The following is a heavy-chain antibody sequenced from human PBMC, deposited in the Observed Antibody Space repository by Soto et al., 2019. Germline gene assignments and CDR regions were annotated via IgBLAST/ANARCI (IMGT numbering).Heavy chain of an antibody. CDR1: GYTFTSYG. CDR2: ISAYNGNT. J-gene: IGHJ1*01. CDR3: ARDPNIYAAEYFQH. V-gene: IGHV1-18*01. D-gene: IGHD4-17*01. Sequence: ASVKVSCKASGYTFTSYGISWVRQAPGQGLEWMGWISAYNGNTNYAQKLQGRVTMTTDTSTSTAYMELRSLRSDDTAVYYCARDPNIYAAEYFQHWGQGTLVTVSS.